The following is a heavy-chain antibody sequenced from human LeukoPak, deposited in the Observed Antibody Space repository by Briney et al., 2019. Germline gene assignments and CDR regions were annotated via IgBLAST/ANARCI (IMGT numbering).Heavy chain of an antibody. CDR3: ARRRGLCNWGFDP. CDR2: INHSGST. J-gene: IGHJ5*02. D-gene: IGHD7-27*01. V-gene: IGHV4-34*01. CDR1: GGSFSGYY. Sequence: PSETLSLTCAVYGGSFSGYYWSWIRQPPGKGLEWIGEINHSGSTNYNPSLKSRVTISVDTSKNQFSLKLSSVTAADTAVYYCARRRGLCNWGFDPWGQGTLVTVSS.